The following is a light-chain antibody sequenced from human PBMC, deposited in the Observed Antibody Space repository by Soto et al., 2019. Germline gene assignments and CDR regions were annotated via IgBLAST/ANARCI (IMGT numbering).Light chain of an antibody. Sequence: DIVMTPSPATLSESPGGRVTVSCRASQSVSSHVAWYQQKPGQAPRLLINGASSRATGIPDRFSGSGSGTDFTLTISRLQSEDFAVYYCQQYGSSPSTFGQGTKVDIK. CDR3: QQYGSSPST. J-gene: IGKJ1*01. CDR2: GAS. V-gene: IGKV3-20*01. CDR1: QSVSSH.